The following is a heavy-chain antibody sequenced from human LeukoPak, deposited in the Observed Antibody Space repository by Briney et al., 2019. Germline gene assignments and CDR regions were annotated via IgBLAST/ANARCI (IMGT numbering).Heavy chain of an antibody. Sequence: SETLSLTCAVYGGSFSGYYWSWIRQPPGNGLEWIGEINHSGSTNYNPSLKSRVTISVDTSKNQFSLKLSSVTAADTAVYYCARDYGDYLYGMDVWGQGTTVTVSS. V-gene: IGHV4-34*01. CDR3: ARDYGDYLYGMDV. CDR1: GGSFSGYY. D-gene: IGHD4-17*01. CDR2: INHSGST. J-gene: IGHJ6*02.